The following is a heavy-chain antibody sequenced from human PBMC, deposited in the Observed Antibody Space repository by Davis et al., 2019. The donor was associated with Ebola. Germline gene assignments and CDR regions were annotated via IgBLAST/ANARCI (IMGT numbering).Heavy chain of an antibody. J-gene: IGHJ6*02. D-gene: IGHD1-26*01. CDR1: GFTFSSYW. CDR2: IKQDGSEK. V-gene: IGHV3-7*01. CDR3: ARDRGEPHYYYYGMDV. Sequence: AGSLSLSCAASGFTFSSYWMSWVRQPPGKGLEWVANIKQDGSEKYYVDSVKGRFTISRDNAKNSLYLQMNSLRAEDTAVYYCARDRGEPHYYYYGMDVWGQGTTVTVSS.